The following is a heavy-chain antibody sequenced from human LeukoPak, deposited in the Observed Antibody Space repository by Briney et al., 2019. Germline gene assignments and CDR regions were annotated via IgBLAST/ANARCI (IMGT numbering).Heavy chain of an antibody. CDR2: ISGSGGST. CDR1: GFTFSSSE. V-gene: IGHV3-23*01. Sequence: GGSLRLSCAASGFTFSSSEMSWVRQAPGKGLEWVSAISGSGGSTYYADSVKGRFTISRDNSKNTLYLQMNSLRAEDTAVYYCAFLWFGELLSTFDYWGQGTLVTVSS. CDR3: AFLWFGELLSTFDY. D-gene: IGHD3-10*01. J-gene: IGHJ4*02.